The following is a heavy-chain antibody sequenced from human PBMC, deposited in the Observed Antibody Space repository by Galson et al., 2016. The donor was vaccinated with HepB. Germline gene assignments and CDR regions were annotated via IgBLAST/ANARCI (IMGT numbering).Heavy chain of an antibody. CDR3: TTSVGANEFDY. CDR2: IKSKGDGETT. D-gene: IGHD1-26*01. Sequence: LRLSCAGSGFTFSHAWLNWVRQAPWKGLEWVGRIKSKGDGETTDYAAPVKGRFTVSRDDSKNTLYLQMNSLKTEDTAVYHCTTSVGANEFDYWGRGTLVTVSS. V-gene: IGHV3-15*07. CDR1: GFTFSHAW. J-gene: IGHJ4*02.